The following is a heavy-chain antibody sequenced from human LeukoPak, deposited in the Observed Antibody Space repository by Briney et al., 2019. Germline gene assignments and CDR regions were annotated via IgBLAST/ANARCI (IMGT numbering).Heavy chain of an antibody. J-gene: IGHJ4*02. CDR1: GFIFSSYG. CDR2: IPYDGTNK. Sequence: PGGSLRLSCAASGFIFSSYGMHWVRQAPGKGQEWVTVIPYDGTNKYYADSVKGRFTISRDTSKNTLYLQMNGLRAEDTAAYYCARGNTGYSSAWGRDFDYWGQGTLVTVSS. V-gene: IGHV3-33*01. CDR3: ARGNTGYSSAWGRDFDY. D-gene: IGHD6-19*01.